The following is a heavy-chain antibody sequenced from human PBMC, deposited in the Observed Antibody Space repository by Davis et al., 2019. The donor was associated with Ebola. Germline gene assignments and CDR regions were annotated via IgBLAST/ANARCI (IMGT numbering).Heavy chain of an antibody. Sequence: PSETLSLTCAVSGGSISSGGYSWSWIRQPPGKGLEWIGYIYYSGSTNYNPSLKSRVTISVDTSKNQFSLKLSSVTAADTAVYYCARRRSGGSWPFDYWGQGTLVTVSS. CDR2: IYYSGST. D-gene: IGHD2-15*01. J-gene: IGHJ4*02. V-gene: IGHV4-61*08. CDR1: GGSISSGGYS. CDR3: ARRRSGGSWPFDY.